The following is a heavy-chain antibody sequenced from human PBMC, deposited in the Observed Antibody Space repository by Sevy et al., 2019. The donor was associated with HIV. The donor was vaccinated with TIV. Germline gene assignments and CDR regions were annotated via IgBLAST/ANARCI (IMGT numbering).Heavy chain of an antibody. V-gene: IGHV1-18*01. Sequence: ASVKVSCKPSGYTFTSFGFTWVRQAPGQGLEWVGAINTYNSNTYYAQRLQGRLSMTTDTSTSTAYMELRSLRSDDTAVYFCGRWDMATSSDAFDFWGQGRMVTVSS. D-gene: IGHD5-12*01. CDR2: INTYNSNT. J-gene: IGHJ3*01. CDR3: GRWDMATSSDAFDF. CDR1: GYTFTSFG.